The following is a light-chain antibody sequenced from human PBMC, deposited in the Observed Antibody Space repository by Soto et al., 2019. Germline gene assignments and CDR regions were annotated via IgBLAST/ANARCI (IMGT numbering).Light chain of an antibody. CDR3: SSCATSSTLHV. CDR2: DVS. Sequence: QSALTQPASVSGSSGQSITISCTGASSDVGGYNYVSWYQQHPGKAPKLIIYDVSNRPSGVSDRFSGSKSGNTASLTISGLQTEDEADYFCSSCATSSTLHVFGTGTKLTVL. CDR1: SSDVGGYNY. J-gene: IGLJ1*01. V-gene: IGLV2-14*03.